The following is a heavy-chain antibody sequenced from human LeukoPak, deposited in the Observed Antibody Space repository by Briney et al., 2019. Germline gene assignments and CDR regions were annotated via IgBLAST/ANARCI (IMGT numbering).Heavy chain of an antibody. Sequence: ASVKVSCKASGYTFTGYYMHWVRQAPGQGLEWMGWINPSGGSTSYAQKFQGRVTMTRDTSTSTVYMELSSLRSEDTAVYYCARVGSSGHDAFDIWGQGTMVTVSS. CDR2: INPSGGST. D-gene: IGHD6-19*01. J-gene: IGHJ3*02. CDR3: ARVGSSGHDAFDI. CDR1: GYTFTGYY. V-gene: IGHV1-46*01.